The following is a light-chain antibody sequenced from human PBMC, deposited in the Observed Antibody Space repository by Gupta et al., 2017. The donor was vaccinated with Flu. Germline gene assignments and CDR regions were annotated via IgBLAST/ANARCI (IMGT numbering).Light chain of an antibody. Sequence: DMQMTQSPSTVSASVGDRVTITCRASQGIGNWLAWYQQKPGKAPKLLIYAAIGLDSGVPSRFSGNGSATDFALTISSLQPDDFATYYCQHGDNFPRTFGQGTKVEIK. CDR2: AAI. V-gene: IGKV1-12*01. J-gene: IGKJ1*01. CDR1: QGIGNW. CDR3: QHGDNFPRT.